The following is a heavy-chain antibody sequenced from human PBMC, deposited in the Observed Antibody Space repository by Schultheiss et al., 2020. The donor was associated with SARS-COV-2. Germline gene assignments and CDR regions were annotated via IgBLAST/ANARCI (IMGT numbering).Heavy chain of an antibody. V-gene: IGHV3-23*01. J-gene: IGHJ4*02. D-gene: IGHD2-21*02. CDR3: ARDEPNIVVVTATQSSFDY. CDR2: ISGSGGST. Sequence: GESLKISCAASGFTFSSYAMSWVRQAPGKGLEWVSAISGSGGSTYYADSVKGRFTISRDNSVTTLYLEMNSLRDEDTAVYYCARDEPNIVVVTATQSSFDYWGQGTLVTVSS. CDR1: GFTFSSYA.